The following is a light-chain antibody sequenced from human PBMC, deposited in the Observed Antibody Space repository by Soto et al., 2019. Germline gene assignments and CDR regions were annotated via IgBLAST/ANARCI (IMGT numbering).Light chain of an antibody. V-gene: IGLV4-60*03. CDR2: LEGSGSY. CDR1: SEHSYYI. CDR3: QSYDIRLSAWV. J-gene: IGLJ3*02. Sequence: QPVLTQSSSASASLGSSVKLTCTLSSEHSYYIIAWHQQQPGKAPRFLMKLEGSGSYNKGSGVPDRFSGSSSGPDRYLTISNVRSDDEADYYCQSYDIRLSAWVFGGGTQLTVL.